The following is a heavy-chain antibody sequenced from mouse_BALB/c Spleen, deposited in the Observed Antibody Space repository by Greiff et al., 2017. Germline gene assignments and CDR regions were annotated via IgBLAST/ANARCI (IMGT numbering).Heavy chain of an antibody. D-gene: IGHD1-1*01. CDR3: TRGYYYGSSGGFAY. V-gene: IGHV1S81*02. J-gene: IGHJ3*01. CDR2: INPSNGGT. Sequence: VQLQESGAELVKPGASVKLSCKASGYTFTSYYMYWVKQRPGQGLEWIGGINPSNGGTNFNEKFKSKATLTVDKSSSTAYMQLSSLTSEDSAVYYCTRGYYYGSSGGFAYWGQGTLVTVSA. CDR1: GYTFTSYY.